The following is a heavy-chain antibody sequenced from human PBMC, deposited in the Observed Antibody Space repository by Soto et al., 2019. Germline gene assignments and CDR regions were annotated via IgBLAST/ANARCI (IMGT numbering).Heavy chain of an antibody. J-gene: IGHJ6*02. V-gene: IGHV4-34*01. CDR3: ARLDFWSGYYNYYYGMDV. CDR2: INHSGST. Sequence: PSETLSLTCAVYGGSFSGYYWSWIRQPPGKGLEWIGEINHSGSTNYNPSLKSRVTISVDTSKNQFSLKLSSVTAADTAVYYCARLDFWSGYYNYYYGMDVWGQGXTVTVSS. D-gene: IGHD3-3*01. CDR1: GGSFSGYY.